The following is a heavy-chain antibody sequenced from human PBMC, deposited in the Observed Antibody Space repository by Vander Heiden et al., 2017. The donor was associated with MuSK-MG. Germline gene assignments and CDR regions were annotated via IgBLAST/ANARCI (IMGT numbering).Heavy chain of an antibody. D-gene: IGHD2-15*01. Sequence: QMQLVQSGPEVKKPGTSVKVSCKASGFTFPSFAMQWVRQARGQRLEWIGWIVVGSGNTNYAQKFQERVTITRDMSTSTAYMELSSLRSEDTAVYYCAGWSADDAFDIWGQGTMVTVSS. CDR2: IVVGSGNT. CDR1: GFTFPSFA. V-gene: IGHV1-58*02. CDR3: AGWSADDAFDI. J-gene: IGHJ3*02.